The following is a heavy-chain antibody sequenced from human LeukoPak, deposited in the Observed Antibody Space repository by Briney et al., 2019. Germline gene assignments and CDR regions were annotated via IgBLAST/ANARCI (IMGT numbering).Heavy chain of an antibody. CDR1: GYSFTSYW. D-gene: IGHD3-22*01. CDR2: IYPGDSDT. V-gene: IGHV5-51*01. CDR3: ARHERGYYDSSGQAPDY. Sequence: GESLKISCKGSGYSFTSYWIGWVRQMPGKGLEWMGIIYPGDSDTRYSPSFQGQVTSSADKSISTAYLQWSSLKASDTAMYYCARHERGYYDSSGQAPDYWGQGTLVTVSS. J-gene: IGHJ4*02.